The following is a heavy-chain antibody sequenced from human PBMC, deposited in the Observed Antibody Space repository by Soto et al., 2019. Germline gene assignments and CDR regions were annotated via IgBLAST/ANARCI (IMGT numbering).Heavy chain of an antibody. CDR2: ISYDGSNK. V-gene: IGHV3-30-3*01. J-gene: IGHJ4*02. CDR1: GFTFSSYA. Sequence: GGSLRLSCAASGFTFSSYAMHWVRQAPGKGLEWVAVISYDGSNKYYADSVKGRFTISRDNSKNTLYLQMNSLRAEDTAVYYCARVLTNWLVLGYWGQGTLVTVSS. D-gene: IGHD6-19*01. CDR3: ARVLTNWLVLGY.